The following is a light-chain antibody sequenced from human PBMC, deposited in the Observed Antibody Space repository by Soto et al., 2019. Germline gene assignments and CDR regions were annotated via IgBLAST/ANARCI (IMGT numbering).Light chain of an antibody. CDR3: QQSYSTPVYT. J-gene: IGKJ2*01. Sequence: DIQMTQSPSSLSASVGDRVTITCRASQSISSYLNWYQQKPGKAPQLLIYAASSLQSGVPSRFSGSGSWTDFTLTISSLQPEDFATYYCQQSYSTPVYTFGQGTKLEIK. CDR2: AAS. CDR1: QSISSY. V-gene: IGKV1-39*01.